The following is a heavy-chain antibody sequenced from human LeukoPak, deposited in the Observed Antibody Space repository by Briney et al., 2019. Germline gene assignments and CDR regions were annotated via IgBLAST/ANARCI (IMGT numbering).Heavy chain of an antibody. CDR1: GFTFSSYG. Sequence: GGSLRLSCVASGFTFSSYGMSWVRQAPGKGLEWVSAISGSGGSVGGTYYADSVKGRFTISRDNSKNTLYLQMNSLRAEDTAVYYCAKGPGNSYGYSYYYMDVWGKGTTVTISS. D-gene: IGHD5-18*01. CDR2: ISGSGGSVGGT. J-gene: IGHJ6*03. CDR3: AKGPGNSYGYSYYYMDV. V-gene: IGHV3-23*01.